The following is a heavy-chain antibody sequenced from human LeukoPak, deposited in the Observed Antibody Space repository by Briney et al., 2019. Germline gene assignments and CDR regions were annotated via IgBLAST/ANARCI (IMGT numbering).Heavy chain of an antibody. CDR3: ARGPRDYGDYDFDY. CDR1: GYTFTSYD. V-gene: IGHV1-8*01. Sequence: GASVKVSCKASGYTFTSYDINWVRQATGQGLEWMGWMNPNSGNTGYAQKFQGRVTMIRNTSISTAYMELSSLRSEDTAVYYCARGPRDYGDYDFDYWGQGTLVTVSS. J-gene: IGHJ4*02. D-gene: IGHD4-17*01. CDR2: MNPNSGNT.